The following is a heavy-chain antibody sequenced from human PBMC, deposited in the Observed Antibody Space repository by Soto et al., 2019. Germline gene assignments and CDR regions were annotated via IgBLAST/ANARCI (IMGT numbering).Heavy chain of an antibody. Sequence: EVQVVESGGGLVQPGGSLRLSCATSKFTFSAYAMTWVRQAPGEGLEWVSSISGSGGGTSYADSVKGRFSISRDNSKNTLDPPMNSLRVEDTAVYYCTRDPNGDHIGAFDFWGQGIVVTVSS. CDR1: KFTFSAYA. J-gene: IGHJ3*01. V-gene: IGHV3-23*04. D-gene: IGHD4-17*01. CDR3: TRDPNGDHIGAFDF. CDR2: ISGSGGGT.